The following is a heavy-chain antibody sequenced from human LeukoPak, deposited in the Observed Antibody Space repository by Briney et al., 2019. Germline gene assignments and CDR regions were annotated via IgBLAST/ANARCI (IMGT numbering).Heavy chain of an antibody. CDR2: ISYHGRDK. CDR1: GFTFSGYA. V-gene: IGHV3-30*04. J-gene: IGHJ4*02. D-gene: IGHD2-2*01. CDR3: ARARVETVVPGAIFY. Sequence: GRSLRLSCAASGFTFSGYALHWVRQAPGKGLEWVAVISYHGRDKYYADSVKGRFTISRDNSKNTLYLQMSSLRAEDTAVYFCARARVETVVPGAIFYWGQGTLVTVSS.